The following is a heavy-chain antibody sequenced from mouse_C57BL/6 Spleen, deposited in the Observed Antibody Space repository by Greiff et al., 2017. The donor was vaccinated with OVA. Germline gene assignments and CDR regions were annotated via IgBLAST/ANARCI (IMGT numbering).Heavy chain of an antibody. Sequence: QVQLQQPGAELVKPGASVKMSCKASGYTFTSYWITWVKQRPGQGLEWIGDIYPGSGSTNYNEKFKSKATLTVDTSSSTAYMQLSSLTSEDSAVYYCARSTTSPFYVMDYWGQGTSVTVSS. V-gene: IGHV1-55*01. CDR2: IYPGSGST. D-gene: IGHD2-1*01. CDR3: ARSTTSPFYVMDY. CDR1: GYTFTSYW. J-gene: IGHJ4*01.